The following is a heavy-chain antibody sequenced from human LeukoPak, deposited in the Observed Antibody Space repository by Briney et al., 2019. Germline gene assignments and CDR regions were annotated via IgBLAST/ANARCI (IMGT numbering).Heavy chain of an antibody. CDR2: IYYSGST. V-gene: IGHV4-39*07. Sequence: QASETLSLTCTVSGGSISSSSYYWGWIRQPPGKGLEWIGSIYYSGSTYYNPSLQSRVTISVDTSRNQFSLKLSSVTAADTAVYYCARKWFGELLGWFDPWGQGTLVTVSS. D-gene: IGHD3-10*01. CDR3: ARKWFGELLGWFDP. CDR1: GGSISSSSYY. J-gene: IGHJ5*02.